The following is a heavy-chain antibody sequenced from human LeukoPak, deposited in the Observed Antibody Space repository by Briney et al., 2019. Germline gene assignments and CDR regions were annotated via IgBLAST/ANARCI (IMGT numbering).Heavy chain of an antibody. D-gene: IGHD1-26*01. J-gene: IGHJ4*02. CDR3: AREGSSSAGLLDY. CDR1: GGTFSSYA. V-gene: IGHV1-69*13. Sequence: GASVKVSCKASGGTFSSYAISWVRQAPGQGLEWMGGIIPIFGTANYARKFQGRVTITADESTSTAYMELSSLRSEDTAVYYCAREGSSSAGLLDYWGQGTLVTVSS. CDR2: IIPIFGTA.